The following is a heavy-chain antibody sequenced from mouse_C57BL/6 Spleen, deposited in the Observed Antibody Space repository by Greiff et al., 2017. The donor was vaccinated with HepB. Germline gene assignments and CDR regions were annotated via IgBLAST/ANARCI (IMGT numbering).Heavy chain of an antibody. Sequence: QVQLQHSGAELVKPGASVKLSCKASGYTFTEYTIHWVKQRSGQGLEWIGWFYPGSGSIKYNEKFKDKATLTADTSSSTVYMELSRLTSEDSAVYFCARHEYPNSFLTTAGFDYWGQGTPVTVSA. J-gene: IGHJ3*01. CDR2: FYPGSGSI. CDR3: ARHEYPNSFLTTAGFDY. V-gene: IGHV1-62-2*01. CDR1: GYTFTEYT. D-gene: IGHD1-1*01.